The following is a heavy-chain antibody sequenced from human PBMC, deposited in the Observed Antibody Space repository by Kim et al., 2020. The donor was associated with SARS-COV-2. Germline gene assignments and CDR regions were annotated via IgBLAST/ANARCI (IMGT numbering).Heavy chain of an antibody. CDR1: GYTFTSYG. CDR3: ARSLWFGELSPFDY. CDR2: ISAYNGNT. D-gene: IGHD3-10*01. J-gene: IGHJ4*02. Sequence: ASVKVSCKASGYTFTSYGISWVRQAPGQGLEWMGWISAYNGNTNYAQKLQGRVTMTTDTSTSTAYMELRSLRSDDPAVYYCARSLWFGELSPFDYWGQGTLVTVSS. V-gene: IGHV1-18*01.